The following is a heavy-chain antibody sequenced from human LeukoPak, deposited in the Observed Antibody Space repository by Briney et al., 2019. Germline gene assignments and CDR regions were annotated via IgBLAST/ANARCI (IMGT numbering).Heavy chain of an antibody. D-gene: IGHD3-10*01. CDR3: ARPITMESGY. V-gene: IGHV3-30*02. Sequence: PGGSLRLSCAASGFTFSSYGMHWVRQAPGKGLEWVAFIRYDGSNKYYADSVKGRFTISRDNSKNTLYLQMNSLRAEDTAVYYCARPITMESGYWGQGTLVTVSS. CDR1: GFTFSSYG. J-gene: IGHJ4*02. CDR2: IRYDGSNK.